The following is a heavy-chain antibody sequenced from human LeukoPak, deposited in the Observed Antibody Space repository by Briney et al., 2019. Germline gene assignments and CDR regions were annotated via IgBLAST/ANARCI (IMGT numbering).Heavy chain of an antibody. CDR1: GFSVSDYW. V-gene: IGHV3-7*01. CDR3: VRDGGTDWYDP. Sequence: GGSLRLSCAASGFSVSDYWTTWVRQAPGKGLEWVANIKQDGSEKTYVDSVKGRFTISRDNAKNSLYLQMNSLRVEDTAMYYCVRDGGTDWYDPWGQGTLVTVFS. CDR2: IKQDGSEK. J-gene: IGHJ5*02. D-gene: IGHD3-16*01.